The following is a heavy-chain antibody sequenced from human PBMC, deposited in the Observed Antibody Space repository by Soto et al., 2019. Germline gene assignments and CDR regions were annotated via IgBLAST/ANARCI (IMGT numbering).Heavy chain of an antibody. V-gene: IGHV4-34*01. Sequence: QVQLQQWGAGLLKPSETLSLNCAVNGGSLSGYYWSWIRQPPGKGLELIGESKDGGRTNYSPSLKSRATKSSDKPNTQFSLGLYSVTAADTGVYYCARGQEGVVATHWDQGTLVTVSS. D-gene: IGHD5-12*01. CDR2: SKDGGRT. J-gene: IGHJ4*02. CDR1: GGSLSGYY. CDR3: ARGQEGVVATH.